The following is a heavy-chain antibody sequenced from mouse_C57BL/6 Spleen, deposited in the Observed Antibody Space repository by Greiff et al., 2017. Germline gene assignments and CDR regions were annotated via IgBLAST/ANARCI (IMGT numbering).Heavy chain of an antibody. CDR3: ARGDWGYFDY. CDR1: GFTFSDYG. D-gene: IGHD4-1*01. CDR2: ISNLAYSI. V-gene: IGHV5-15*01. J-gene: IGHJ2*01. Sequence: DVQLVESGGGLVQPGGSLKLSCAASGFTFSDYGMAWVRQAPRKGPEWVAFISNLAYSIYYADTVTGRFTISRENAKNTLYLEMSSLRSEDTAMYYCARGDWGYFDYWGQGTTLTVSS.